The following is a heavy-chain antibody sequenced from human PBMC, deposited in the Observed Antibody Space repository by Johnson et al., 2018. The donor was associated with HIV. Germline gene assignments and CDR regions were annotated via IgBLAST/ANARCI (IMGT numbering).Heavy chain of an antibody. Sequence: VQLVESGGALVQPGGSLRLSCEVSGFTISTFWMHWVRQVPGKGLMWVSVIYSGGSTYYADSVKDRFTISRDNSKNTLYLQMNSLRAEDTAVYYCAKGWGRGTFSTDDSFDIWGQGTMVTVSS. V-gene: IGHV3-66*01. CDR3: AKGWGRGTFSTDDSFDI. D-gene: IGHD1-26*01. J-gene: IGHJ3*02. CDR1: GFTISTFW. CDR2: IYSGGST.